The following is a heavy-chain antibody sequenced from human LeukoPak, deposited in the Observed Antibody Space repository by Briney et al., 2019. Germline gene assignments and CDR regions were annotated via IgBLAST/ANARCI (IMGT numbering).Heavy chain of an antibody. D-gene: IGHD2-2*01. J-gene: IGHJ3*02. CDR1: GYSFTSTFTSYW. CDR3: ATPAAYCSSTSCFKAFDI. Sequence: GESLKISCKGSGYSFTSTFTSYWIGWVRQMPGKGLEWTGIIYPGDSDTRYSPSFQGQVTISADKSTNTAYLQWTSLKGSDTAIYYCATPAAYCSSTSCFKAFDIWGQGTMVTVSS. CDR2: IYPGDSDT. V-gene: IGHV5-51*01.